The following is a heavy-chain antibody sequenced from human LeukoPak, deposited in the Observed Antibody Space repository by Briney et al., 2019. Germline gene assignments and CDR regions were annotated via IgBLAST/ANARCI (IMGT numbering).Heavy chain of an antibody. Sequence: GGSLRLSCAASGFTFSSYAMSWDRQAPGKGLEWVAVIAYDGTNNHYADSVKGRFTISRDNSKNTLFLQMSSLRTEDTAVYYCARSEWQWLVSCFYYYGMDVWGQGTTVTVSS. J-gene: IGHJ6*02. CDR2: IAYDGTNN. V-gene: IGHV3-30*03. CDR1: GFTFSSYA. D-gene: IGHD6-19*01. CDR3: ARSEWQWLVSCFYYYGMDV.